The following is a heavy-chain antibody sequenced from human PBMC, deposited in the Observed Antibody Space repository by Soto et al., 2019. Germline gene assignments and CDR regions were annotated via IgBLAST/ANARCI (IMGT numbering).Heavy chain of an antibody. D-gene: IGHD2-15*01. Sequence: EVQLLESGGGLVQPGGSLRLSCAASGFTFSSYAMSWVRQAPGKGLEWVSAISGSGGSTYYADSVKGRFTISRDNSKNTLYLQMNSLRAEDTAVYYCAKDLEGYCSGGSCYNAEDAFDIWGQGTMVTVSS. CDR3: AKDLEGYCSGGSCYNAEDAFDI. CDR2: ISGSGGST. J-gene: IGHJ3*02. CDR1: GFTFSSYA. V-gene: IGHV3-23*01.